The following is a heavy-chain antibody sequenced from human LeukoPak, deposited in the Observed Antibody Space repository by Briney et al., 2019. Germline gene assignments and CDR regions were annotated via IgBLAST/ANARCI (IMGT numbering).Heavy chain of an antibody. J-gene: IGHJ4*02. Sequence: GGSLRLSCAASGFTFSTYSMTRVRQGPGKGLEWVSSIYPNGGSTFYADSVKGRFTISRDNSKNTLYLQMSSLRTEDTAIYYCTKDVVPDSGWDLDYWGQGTLVTVSS. CDR1: GFTFSTYS. V-gene: IGHV3-23*01. D-gene: IGHD6-19*01. CDR2: IYPNGGST. CDR3: TKDVVPDSGWDLDY.